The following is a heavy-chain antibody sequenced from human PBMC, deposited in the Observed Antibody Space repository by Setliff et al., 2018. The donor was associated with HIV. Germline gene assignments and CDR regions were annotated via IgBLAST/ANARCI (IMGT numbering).Heavy chain of an antibody. J-gene: IGHJ4*02. V-gene: IGHV3-30*02. D-gene: IGHD2-15*01. CDR1: GFSLTSYG. CDR3: AKDGQGYCSGGSCYPDY. CDR2: IRYDGSNK. Sequence: PGGSLRLSCAASGFSLTSYGMHWVRQTPDKGLEWVAFIRYDGSNKYYVDSVKGRFTISRDNSKNTMYLQMNSLRAEDTAVYYCAKDGQGYCSGGSCYPDYWGQGTLVTVSS.